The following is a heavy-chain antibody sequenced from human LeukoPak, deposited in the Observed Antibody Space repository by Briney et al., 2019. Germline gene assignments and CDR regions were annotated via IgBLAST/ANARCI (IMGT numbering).Heavy chain of an antibody. CDR2: IDGGGGST. D-gene: IGHD3-22*01. V-gene: IGHV3-23*01. CDR3: AKDFYDNSGSRYDY. CDR1: GFSFSSYA. J-gene: IGHJ4*02. Sequence: GGSLRLSCTASGFSFSSYAMSWVRQAPGVGLEWVSAIDGGGGSTWHADSVKGRFTISRDNSKNTLYMQMNSLRAEDTAVYYCAKDFYDNSGSRYDYWGQGTLVTVSS.